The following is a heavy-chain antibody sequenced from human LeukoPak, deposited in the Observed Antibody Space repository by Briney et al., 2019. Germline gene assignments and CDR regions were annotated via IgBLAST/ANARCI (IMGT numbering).Heavy chain of an antibody. CDR3: ARTYYYDSSGYYYPSSGSFDI. CDR2: IYTSGST. V-gene: IGHV4-4*07. D-gene: IGHD3-22*01. CDR1: GGSISSYY. Sequence: PSETLSLTCMVSGGSISSYYWSWMRQPAGKGLEWIGRIYTSGSTNYNPSLQSRVTMPVDKSKKQFSLKLSSVTGADTAVYYWARTYYYDSSGYYYPSSGSFDIWGQGRIVSVSS. J-gene: IGHJ3*02.